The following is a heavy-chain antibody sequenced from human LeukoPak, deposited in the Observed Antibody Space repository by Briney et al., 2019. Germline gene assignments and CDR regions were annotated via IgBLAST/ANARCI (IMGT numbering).Heavy chain of an antibody. CDR2: VYPGDSDT. D-gene: IGHD4-17*01. Sequence: GESLKISCETSGFTFNNYWMVWVRQMPGRGLEWMGVVYPGDSDTRYNPSFQGQVTISADKSISTAYLQWSSLKASDTAMYYCARTYGDYVNYWGQGTLVTVSS. CDR3: ARTYGDYVNY. CDR1: GFTFNNYW. J-gene: IGHJ4*02. V-gene: IGHV5-51*01.